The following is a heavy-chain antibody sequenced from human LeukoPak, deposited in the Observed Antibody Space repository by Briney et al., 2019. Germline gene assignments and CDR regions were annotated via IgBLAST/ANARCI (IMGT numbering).Heavy chain of an antibody. CDR3: ASPGGEMATPDQPPYFDY. CDR2: IIPIFGIA. CDR1: GGTFSSYA. D-gene: IGHD5-24*01. V-gene: IGHV1-69*04. J-gene: IGHJ4*02. Sequence: SVKVSCKASGGTFSSYAISWVRQAPGQGLEWMGRIIPIFGIANYAQKFQGRVTITADKSTSTAYMELSSLRSEDTAVYYCASPGGEMATPDQPPYFDYWGQGTLVTVST.